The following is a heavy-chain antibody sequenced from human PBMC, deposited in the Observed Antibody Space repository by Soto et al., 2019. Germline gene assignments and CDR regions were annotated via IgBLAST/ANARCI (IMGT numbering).Heavy chain of an antibody. Sequence: QVQLQQWGAGPLRPLETLSLTCGVSGGSFSGYYWAWIRQSPGKGLEWIGEINDRGSINYSPSLKGRVSISVDTSKNHYSLNLRSVTAADTAVYYGARESHDILTGPPWVWYFDLWGRGTLVTVSS. CDR1: GGSFSGYY. CDR2: INDRGSI. CDR3: ARESHDILTGPPWVWYFDL. J-gene: IGHJ2*01. V-gene: IGHV4-34*01. D-gene: IGHD3-9*01.